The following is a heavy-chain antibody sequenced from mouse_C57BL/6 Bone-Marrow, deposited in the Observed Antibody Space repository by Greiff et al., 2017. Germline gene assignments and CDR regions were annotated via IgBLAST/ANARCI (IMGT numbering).Heavy chain of an antibody. CDR2: IYPGSGST. CDR1: GYTFTSYW. D-gene: IGHD2-10*01. Sequence: QVQLQQPGAELVKPGASVKMSCKASGYTFTSYWITWVKQRPGQGLEWIGDIYPGSGSTNYNEKFKSKATLTVDTSSSTAYLQLSSLTTDDSAVYYCSSRPYYPRFDYWGQGTTLTVSS. V-gene: IGHV1-55*01. CDR3: SSRPYYPRFDY. J-gene: IGHJ2*01.